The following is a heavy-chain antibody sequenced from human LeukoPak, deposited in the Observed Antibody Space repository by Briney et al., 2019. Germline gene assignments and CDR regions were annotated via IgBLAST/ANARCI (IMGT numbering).Heavy chain of an antibody. CDR1: GFTFSSYG. CDR2: IKQDGSEK. J-gene: IGHJ4*02. V-gene: IGHV3-7*03. Sequence: PGGSLRLSCAASGFTFSSYGMHWVRQAPGKGLEWVANIKQDGSEKYYVDSVKGRFTISRDNAKNSLFLQMNSLRAEDTAFYYCAKAGIRYCTSTTCPPLYWGQGTLVTVSS. D-gene: IGHD2-2*01. CDR3: AKAGIRYCTSTTCPPLY.